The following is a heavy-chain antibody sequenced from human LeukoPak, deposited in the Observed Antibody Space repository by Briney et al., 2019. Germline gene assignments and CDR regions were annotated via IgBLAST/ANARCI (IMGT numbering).Heavy chain of an antibody. D-gene: IGHD1-26*01. CDR2: INHSGST. J-gene: IGHJ4*02. V-gene: IGHV4-39*07. CDR3: AREVGATAEFDY. CDR1: GGSISSSSYY. Sequence: SETLSLTCTVSGGSISSSSYYWGWIRQPPGKGLEWIGEINHSGSTNYNPSLKSRVTISVDTSKNQFSPKLSSVTAADTAVYYCAREVGATAEFDYWGQGTLVTVSS.